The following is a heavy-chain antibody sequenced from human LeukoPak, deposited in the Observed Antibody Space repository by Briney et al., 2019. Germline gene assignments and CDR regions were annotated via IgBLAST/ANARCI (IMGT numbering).Heavy chain of an antibody. CDR2: INPNSGGT. Sequence: GASVKVSCKASGYTFTAYNMDWVRQAPGQGLEWMGCINPNSGGTNYAQKFQGRVTMTRDTSINTVYMELSRLRSDDTAVYYCARDLYWFDPWGQGTLVTVSS. CDR1: GYTFTAYN. V-gene: IGHV1-2*02. CDR3: ARDLYWFDP. J-gene: IGHJ5*02.